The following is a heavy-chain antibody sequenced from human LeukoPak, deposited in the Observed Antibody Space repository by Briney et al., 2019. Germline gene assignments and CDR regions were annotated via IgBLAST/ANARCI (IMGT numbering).Heavy chain of an antibody. CDR3: AKELSSGLSAEYLQH. CDR2: ISSSSSTI. CDR1: GFTFSSYS. V-gene: IGHV3-48*01. D-gene: IGHD6-19*01. Sequence: GGSLRLSCAASGFTFSSYSMNWVRQAPGKGLEWVSYISSSSSTIYYADSVKGRFTISSDNSKNTVYLQMNSLRAEDTAIYHCAKELSSGLSAEYLQHWGQGTLVTVSS. J-gene: IGHJ1*01.